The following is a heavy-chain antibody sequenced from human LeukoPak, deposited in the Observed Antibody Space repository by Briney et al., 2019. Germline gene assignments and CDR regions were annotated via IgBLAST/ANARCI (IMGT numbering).Heavy chain of an antibody. Sequence: MPSETLSLTCTVSGGSISSYYWSWIRQPPGKGLEWIGYIYYSGSTNYNPSLKSRVTISVDTSKNQFSLKLSSVTVADTAVYYCAREPYYYGSGSYSWGYYGMDVWGKGTTVTVSS. CDR3: AREPYYYGSGSYSWGYYGMDV. D-gene: IGHD3-10*01. CDR1: GGSISSYY. J-gene: IGHJ6*04. V-gene: IGHV4-59*01. CDR2: IYYSGST.